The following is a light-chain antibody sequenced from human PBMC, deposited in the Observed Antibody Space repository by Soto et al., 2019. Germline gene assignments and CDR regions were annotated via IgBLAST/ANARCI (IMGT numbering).Light chain of an antibody. CDR1: SSDVGTYNY. CDR3: SSYTGSSTLYV. CDR2: EVT. J-gene: IGLJ1*01. V-gene: IGLV2-14*01. Sequence: QSVLTQPASVSGSPGQSITISCTGTSSDVGTYNYVSWYQQHPGKAPKVMIYEVTYRPSGVSNRFSGSKSGNTASLTISGLQAEDEAEYYCSSYTGSSTLYVFGTGTKVTVL.